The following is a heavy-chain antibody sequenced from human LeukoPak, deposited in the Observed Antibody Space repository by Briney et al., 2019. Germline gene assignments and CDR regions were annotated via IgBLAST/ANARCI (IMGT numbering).Heavy chain of an antibody. D-gene: IGHD4-23*01. CDR3: ARDVTYYGGDWFDP. J-gene: IGHJ5*02. CDR2: ISSTTSTI. CDR1: GFTFSSYS. Sequence: GGSLRLSCAASGFTFSSYSMIWVRQAPGKALEWVSYISSTTSTIYYADSVKGRFTISRDNAKNSLYLQMNSLRAEDTAVYYCARDVTYYGGDWFDPWGQGTLVTVSS. V-gene: IGHV3-48*04.